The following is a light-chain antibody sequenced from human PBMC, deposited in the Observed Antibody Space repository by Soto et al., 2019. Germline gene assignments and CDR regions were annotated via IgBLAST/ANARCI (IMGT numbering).Light chain of an antibody. J-gene: IGLJ2*01. V-gene: IGLV2-11*01. CDR1: SSDIGGYNF. CDR3: CSHAGRGVI. CDR2: DVY. Sequence: QSALTQPRSVSGSPGQSVTISCTETSSDIGGYNFVSWYQQHPGKAPKLMIYDVYKRPSGVPDRFSGSKSGNTASLIISGLQAEDAANYYCCSHAGRGVIFGGGTQLTVL.